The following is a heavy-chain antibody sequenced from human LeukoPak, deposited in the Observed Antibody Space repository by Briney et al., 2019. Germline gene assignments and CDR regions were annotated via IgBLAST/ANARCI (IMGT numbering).Heavy chain of an antibody. D-gene: IGHD2-15*01. J-gene: IGHJ4*02. CDR1: GFTVSSNY. V-gene: IGHV3-66*02. Sequence: GGSLRLSCAASGFTVSSNYMSWVRQAPGKGLEWVSVIYSGGSTYYADSVKGRFTISRDNSKNTLYLQMNSLRAEDTAVFYCAKGKALLEYYFDYWGQGTLVTVSS. CDR3: AKGKALLEYYFDY. CDR2: IYSGGST.